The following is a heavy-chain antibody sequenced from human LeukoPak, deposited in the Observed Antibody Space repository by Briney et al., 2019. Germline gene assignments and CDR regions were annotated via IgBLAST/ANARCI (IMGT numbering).Heavy chain of an antibody. J-gene: IGHJ4*02. CDR3: ARDWAYYDSSGYYLGGYYFDY. V-gene: IGHV1-18*01. D-gene: IGHD3-22*01. CDR1: GYTFTNYH. CDR2: VSTNDGNT. Sequence: ASVKVSCKASGYTFTNYHIAWVRQAPGQGLEWMGWVSTNDGNTVYAQKLQGRVTMTTDTSTSTAYMELRSLRSDDTAVYYCARDWAYYDSSGYYLGGYYFDYWGQGTLVTVSS.